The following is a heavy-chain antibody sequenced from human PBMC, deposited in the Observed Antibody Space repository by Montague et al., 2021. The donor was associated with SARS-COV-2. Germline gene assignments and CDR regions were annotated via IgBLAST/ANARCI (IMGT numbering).Heavy chain of an antibody. CDR1: GDSISSSSYY. Sequence: SETRSLTCTVSGDSISSSSYYWGWIRQPPGKGLEWTGSINNRGNTYNNPSLRSRVFISVDTSKNQFSLNVRSVTAADTGLFYCVRVTHPRSAWPYYMDVWGKGTTVTV. D-gene: IGHD4-11*01. J-gene: IGHJ6*03. V-gene: IGHV4-39*01. CDR3: VRVTHPRSAWPYYMDV. CDR2: INNRGNT.